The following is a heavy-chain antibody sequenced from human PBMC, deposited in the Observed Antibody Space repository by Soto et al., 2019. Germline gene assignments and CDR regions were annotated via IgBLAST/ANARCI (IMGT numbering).Heavy chain of an antibody. Sequence: EVQLVESGGGLVQPGGSLSLSCEASGFTLSGRSMHWVRQAPGKGLVWVSGIDNAGTDSTYADSVKGRFTSSRDNAKNMRYLQMNSLRVEDTAVYYCARGWFGPDVWGKGTTVTVSS. CDR3: ARGWFGPDV. CDR2: IDNAGTDS. J-gene: IGHJ6*04. D-gene: IGHD3-10*01. CDR1: GFTLSGRS. V-gene: IGHV3-74*01.